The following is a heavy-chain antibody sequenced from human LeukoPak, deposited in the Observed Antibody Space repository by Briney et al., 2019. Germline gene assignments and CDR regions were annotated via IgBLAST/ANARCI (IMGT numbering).Heavy chain of an antibody. CDR2: IFYSGST. Sequence: PSETLSLTCTVSGGSISGYYWGWVCQPPGKALEWIGNIFYSGSTYYSPSLKSRVTISLDTSRNQFSLKLNSVTAADTAVYYCAKSNGYGLIDIWGQGTMVTVSS. V-gene: IGHV4-59*12. CDR1: GGSISGYY. D-gene: IGHD3-22*01. CDR3: AKSNGYGLIDI. J-gene: IGHJ3*02.